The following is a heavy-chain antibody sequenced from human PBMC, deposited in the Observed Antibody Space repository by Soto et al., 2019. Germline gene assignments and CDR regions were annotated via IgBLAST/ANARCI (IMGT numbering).Heavy chain of an antibody. CDR3: ARASPVVTDV. V-gene: IGHV4-30-4*02. CDR1: GGSISSGDYY. D-gene: IGHD5-18*01. J-gene: IGHJ6*02. Sequence: SETLSLTCTVSGGSISSGDYYWSWIRQPPGKGLEWIGYIYYNGSTYYKTSLKNRVTISVDTFKNQFSLNLSSVTAADTAVYYCARASPVVTDVWGQGTTVTVSS. CDR2: IYYNGST.